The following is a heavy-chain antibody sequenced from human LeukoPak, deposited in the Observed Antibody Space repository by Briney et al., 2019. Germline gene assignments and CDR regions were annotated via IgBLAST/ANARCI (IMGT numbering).Heavy chain of an antibody. D-gene: IGHD6-13*01. V-gene: IGHV3-21*04. CDR2: ISSSSSYI. CDR1: GFTFSSHS. J-gene: IGHJ5*02. Sequence: GGSLRLSCAASGFTFSSHSMNWVRQAPGKGLEWVSSISSSSSYIYYADSVKGRFTISRDNAKNSLYLQMNSLRAEDTAVYYCARLGIAAAGYNWFDPWGQGTLVTVSS. CDR3: ARLGIAAAGYNWFDP.